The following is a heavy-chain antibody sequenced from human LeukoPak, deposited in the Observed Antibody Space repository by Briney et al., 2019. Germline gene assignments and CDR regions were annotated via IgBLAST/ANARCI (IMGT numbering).Heavy chain of an antibody. CDR2: ISPYNDNT. CDR1: GYTFTNYG. CDR3: ARDGDDYVWGSYRPLDY. J-gene: IGHJ4*02. D-gene: IGHD3-16*02. V-gene: IGHV1-18*01. Sequence: ASVKVSCKTSGYTFTNYGLSWVRQAPGQGLEWMGWISPYNDNTNYAQKLQGRVTMTTDTSTSTAYMELRSLRSDDTAVYYCARDGDDYVWGSYRPLDYWGQGTLVTVSS.